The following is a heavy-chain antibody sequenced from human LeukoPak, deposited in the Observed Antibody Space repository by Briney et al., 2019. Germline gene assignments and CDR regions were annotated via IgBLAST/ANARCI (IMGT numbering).Heavy chain of an antibody. J-gene: IGHJ4*02. CDR1: GFTVSSNY. CDR2: IYSGGST. V-gene: IGHV3-53*01. CDR3: ARVRSGSSIYFDY. Sequence: GGSLRLSCAASGFTVSSNYMSWVRQAPGKGLEWVSVIYSGGSTYYADSVKGRFTISRDNSKNTLYLQMNSLRAEDTAVYYCARVRSGSSIYFDYWGQGTLVTVSS. D-gene: IGHD3-10*01.